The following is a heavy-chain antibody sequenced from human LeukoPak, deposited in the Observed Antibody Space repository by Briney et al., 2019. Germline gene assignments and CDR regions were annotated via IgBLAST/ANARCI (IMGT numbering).Heavy chain of an antibody. V-gene: IGHV4-4*07. J-gene: IGHJ3*02. CDR2: IYTSGST. D-gene: IGHD3-22*01. CDR3: ARLLVVIGAFDI. Sequence: SETLSLTCTVSGGSISSYYWTWIRQPAGKGLEWIGRIYTSGSTNYNPSLKSRVTMSVDTSKNQFSLKLSSVTAADTAVYYCARLLVVIGAFDIWGQGTMVTVSS. CDR1: GGSISSYY.